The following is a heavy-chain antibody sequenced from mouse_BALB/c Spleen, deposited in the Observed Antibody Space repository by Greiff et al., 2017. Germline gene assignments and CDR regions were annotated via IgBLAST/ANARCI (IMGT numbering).Heavy chain of an antibody. CDR2: ISNGGGST. J-gene: IGHJ4*01. CDR3: ARHDYGSNYAMDY. CDR1: GFTFSSYT. V-gene: IGHV5-12-2*01. D-gene: IGHD1-1*01. Sequence: EVKLVESGGGLVQPGGSLKLSYAASGFTFSSYTMSWVRHTPEKRLEWVAYISNGGGSTYYPDTVKGRFTISRDNAKNTLYLQMSNLKSEETAMYYCARHDYGSNYAMDYWGQGTSVTVSS.